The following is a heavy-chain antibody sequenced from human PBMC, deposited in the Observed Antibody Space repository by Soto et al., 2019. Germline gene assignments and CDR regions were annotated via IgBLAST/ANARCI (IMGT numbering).Heavy chain of an antibody. J-gene: IGHJ6*02. CDR3: ARGHVVVPAAILSHYYYYGMEV. V-gene: IGHV1-69*13. Sequence: SVKVSCKASGGTFSSYAISWLRQAPGQGLEWMGGIIPIFGTANYAQKFQGRVTITADESTSTAYMELSSLRSEDTAVYYCARGHVVVPAAILSHYYYYGMEVWGQGTTVTVSS. CDR2: IIPIFGTA. D-gene: IGHD2-2*01. CDR1: GGTFSSYA.